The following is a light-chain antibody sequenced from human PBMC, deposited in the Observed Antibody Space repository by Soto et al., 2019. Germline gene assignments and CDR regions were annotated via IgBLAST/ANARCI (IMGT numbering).Light chain of an antibody. V-gene: IGKV1-39*01. Sequence: DMRMTQAPSSLCAAVGDTVTITFRASQSISSHLNWYQQKPGKAPNLLMYTASNLQSGVPSRFSGSGSGTDFTLTISSLQPEDFATYYCQQSYSTPISFGQGTRLEIK. J-gene: IGKJ5*01. CDR3: QQSYSTPIS. CDR1: QSISSH. CDR2: TAS.